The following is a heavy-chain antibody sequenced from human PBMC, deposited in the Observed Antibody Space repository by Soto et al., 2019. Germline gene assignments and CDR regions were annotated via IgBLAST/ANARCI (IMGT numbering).Heavy chain of an antibody. CDR1: GFTFKNYG. Sequence: VHLVESGGGVVQPGRSLRLSCAASGFTFKNYGMHWVRQAPGKGLEGVAVISHDGGTKHYADSVKGRFTIFRDDSKNTVYLPMTSLRPDDTAVYYCAKRITISGYGDYYYYCMDAWGQGTTVIVAS. J-gene: IGHJ6*02. CDR3: AKRITISGYGDYYYYCMDA. V-gene: IGHV3-30*18. CDR2: ISHDGGTK. D-gene: IGHD3-3*01.